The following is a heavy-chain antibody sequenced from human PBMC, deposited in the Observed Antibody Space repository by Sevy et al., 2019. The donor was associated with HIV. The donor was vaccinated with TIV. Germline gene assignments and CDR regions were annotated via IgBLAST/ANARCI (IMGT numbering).Heavy chain of an antibody. CDR3: AKEERGFYEHKTGYYADGPSVDY. V-gene: IGHV3-30*18. D-gene: IGHD3-9*01. CDR2: ISFEGNKK. Sequence: GGCLRLSCAASGFIFSGYGMHWVRQAPGRGLEWVSFISFEGNKKYYAEFVKGRFTISKDTSKNTLFLEMNSLGAEDTVVYFCAKEERGFYEHKTGYYADGPSVDYWGQGTLVTVSS. J-gene: IGHJ4*01. CDR1: GFIFSGYG.